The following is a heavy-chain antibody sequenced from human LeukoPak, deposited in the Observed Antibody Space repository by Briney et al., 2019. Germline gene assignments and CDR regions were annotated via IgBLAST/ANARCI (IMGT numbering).Heavy chain of an antibody. Sequence: SETLSLTCRVSGASINSGSNYWGWIRQPPGKTLEWIGSIYSSGSTYYNPSLKRRVIIMIDTPKNHFSLTLSSVTAADTAVYYCARAYHSSWYLNWFDPWGQGTLVTVSS. CDR3: ARAYHSSWYLNWFDP. CDR2: IYSSGST. J-gene: IGHJ5*02. D-gene: IGHD6-13*01. V-gene: IGHV4-39*07. CDR1: GASINSGSNY.